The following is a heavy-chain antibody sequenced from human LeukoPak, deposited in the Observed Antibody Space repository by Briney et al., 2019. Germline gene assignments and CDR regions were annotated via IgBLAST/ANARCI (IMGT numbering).Heavy chain of an antibody. CDR2: IYYSGST. CDR3: ARHPPQYSYGYGAFDY. J-gene: IGHJ4*02. CDR1: GGSISSYY. Sequence: SETLSLTCTVSGGSISSYYWSWPRHPPGKGLEWIGYIYYSGSTNYHPSLKSRVTISVDTSKNQFSLKLSSVTAAGTAVYYCARHPPQYSYGYGAFDYWGRGTLVTVSS. V-gene: IGHV4-59*08. D-gene: IGHD5-18*01.